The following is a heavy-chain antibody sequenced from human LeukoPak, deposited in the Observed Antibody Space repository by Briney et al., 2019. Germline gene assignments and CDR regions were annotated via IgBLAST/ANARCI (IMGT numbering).Heavy chain of an antibody. J-gene: IGHJ3*02. D-gene: IGHD3-10*01. CDR1: GFTFSNHD. Sequence: GGSLRLSCVASGFTFSNHDMHWVRQATGKGLEWVSAIGTAGKTYYADSVKGRFTISRENAKNSLYLQLNSLRAGDTAVYYCAREGFGEFADIWGQGTMVTVSS. CDR2: IGTAGKT. V-gene: IGHV3-13*01. CDR3: AREGFGEFADI.